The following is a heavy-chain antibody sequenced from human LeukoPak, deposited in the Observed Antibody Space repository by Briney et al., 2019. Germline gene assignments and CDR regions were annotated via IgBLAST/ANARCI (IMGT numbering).Heavy chain of an antibody. J-gene: IGHJ3*02. D-gene: IGHD3-10*01. CDR1: GFTFSNHD. Sequence: GGSLRLSCVASGFTFSNHDMHWVRQATGKGLEWVSAIGTAGKTYYADSVKGRFTISRENAKNSLYLQLNSLRAGDTAVYYCAREGFGEFADIWGQGTMVTVSS. CDR2: IGTAGKT. V-gene: IGHV3-13*01. CDR3: AREGFGEFADI.